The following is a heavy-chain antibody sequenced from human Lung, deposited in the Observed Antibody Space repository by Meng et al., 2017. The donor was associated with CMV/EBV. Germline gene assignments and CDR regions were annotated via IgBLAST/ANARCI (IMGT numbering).Heavy chain of an antibody. CDR2: ISYDGSNK. J-gene: IGHJ4*02. CDR3: ARSLAGYSSSWYRY. Sequence: GGSXRLXCAASGFTFSSYAMHWVRQAPGKGLEWVAVISYDGSNKYYADSVKGRFTISRDNSKNTLYMQMNSLRAEDTAVYYCARSLAGYSSSWYRYWGQGTXVTVSS. D-gene: IGHD6-13*01. CDR1: GFTFSSYA. V-gene: IGHV3-30-3*01.